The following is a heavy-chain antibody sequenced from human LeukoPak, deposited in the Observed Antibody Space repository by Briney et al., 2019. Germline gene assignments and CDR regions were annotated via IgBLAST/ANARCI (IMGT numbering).Heavy chain of an antibody. D-gene: IGHD4-23*01. Sequence: SETLSLTCTVSGGSISSYYWSWIRQPPGKGLEWIGYIYYSGDTNYNPSHKSRVTISIDTSKNQFSLRLSSVTAADTAVYYCARDRNSELDYWGQGTLVTVSS. V-gene: IGHV4-59*01. CDR1: GGSISSYY. CDR3: ARDRNSELDY. CDR2: IYYSGDT. J-gene: IGHJ4*02.